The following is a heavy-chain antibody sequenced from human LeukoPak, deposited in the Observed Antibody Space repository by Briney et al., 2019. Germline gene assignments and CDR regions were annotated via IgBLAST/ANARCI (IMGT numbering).Heavy chain of an antibody. Sequence: GESLKISCKGSGYSFTSYWIGWVRQMPGKGLEWMGIIYPGDSDTRYSPSFQGQVTISADKSISTAYLQWNSLKGSDTAIYFFERRAARAVNNWFDPWGQGTLVTVSS. J-gene: IGHJ5*02. D-gene: IGHD6-6*01. CDR1: GYSFTSYW. CDR3: ERRAARAVNNWFDP. V-gene: IGHV5-51*01. CDR2: IYPGDSDT.